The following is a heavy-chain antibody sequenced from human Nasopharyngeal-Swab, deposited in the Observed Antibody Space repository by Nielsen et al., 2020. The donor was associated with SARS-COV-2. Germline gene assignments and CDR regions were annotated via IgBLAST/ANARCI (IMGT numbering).Heavy chain of an antibody. CDR3: ASPSTLDY. V-gene: IGHV3-7*02. Sequence: GESLKISCAASGFTFSTYWMSWVRQAPGKGLECVASIKKDGSENYYVDSVKGRFTISRDNAKNSLYLQMNSLRAEDTAVYYCASPSTLDYWGQGTLVTVSS. CDR1: GFTFSTYW. CDR2: IKKDGSEN. J-gene: IGHJ4*02.